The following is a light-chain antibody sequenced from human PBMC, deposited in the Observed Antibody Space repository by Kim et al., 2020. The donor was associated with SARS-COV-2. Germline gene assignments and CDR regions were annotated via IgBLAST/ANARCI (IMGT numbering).Light chain of an antibody. CDR1: SFNIGSNT. CDR3: AVWDDSLNGWV. Sequence: ELTQPPSASGTPGQRVTMSCSGDSFNIGSNTVNWYHHLPGTAPKLLIFSNNQRPSGVLDRFSGSKSGTSASLAISGLRSEDDGDYYCAVWDDSLNGWVFGGGTQLTVL. J-gene: IGLJ3*02. CDR2: SNN. V-gene: IGLV1-44*01.